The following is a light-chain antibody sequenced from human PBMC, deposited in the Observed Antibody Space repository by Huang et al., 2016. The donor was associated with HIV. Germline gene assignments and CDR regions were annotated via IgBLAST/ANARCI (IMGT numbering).Light chain of an antibody. CDR2: WAS. CDR1: QSIFFHSNNGNY. CDR3: QQYYTTPYT. Sequence: DIVMTQSPDSLAVSLGERATINCKSSQSIFFHSNNGNYLAWYQQKLGQPPKLLIFWASTRGSGVPDRFSGSGSGSNFTLTISNLQAEDVAVYYCQQYYTTPYTFGQGTKLDIK. J-gene: IGKJ2*01. V-gene: IGKV4-1*01.